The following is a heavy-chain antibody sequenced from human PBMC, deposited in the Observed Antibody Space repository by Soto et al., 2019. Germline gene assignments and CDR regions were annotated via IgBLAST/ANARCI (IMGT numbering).Heavy chain of an antibody. Sequence: PGGSLRLSCAASGFTFSSYAMHWVRQDPGKGLEWVAVISYDGSNKYYADSVKGRFTISRDNSKNTLYLQMNSLRAEDTAVYYCARGGANYDYYYYYGMDVWGQGTTVTVSS. J-gene: IGHJ6*02. CDR3: ARGGANYDYYYYYGMDV. D-gene: IGHD4-4*01. CDR2: ISYDGSNK. V-gene: IGHV3-30-3*01. CDR1: GFTFSSYA.